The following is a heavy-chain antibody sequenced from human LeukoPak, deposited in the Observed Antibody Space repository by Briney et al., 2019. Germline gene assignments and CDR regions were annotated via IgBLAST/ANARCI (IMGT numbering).Heavy chain of an antibody. CDR1: GFTFRNYW. CDR2: IKQDGSDR. V-gene: IGHV3-7*03. CDR3: VRNLAVAGTCFDS. Sequence: GGSLRLSCAASGFTFRNYWMSWVRQAPGTGLEWVANIKQDGSDRNYVTSVRGRFTISRDNAESSLYLQMNSLRAEDTALYYCVRNLAVAGTCFDSWGQGTLVTISS. J-gene: IGHJ4*02. D-gene: IGHD6-19*01.